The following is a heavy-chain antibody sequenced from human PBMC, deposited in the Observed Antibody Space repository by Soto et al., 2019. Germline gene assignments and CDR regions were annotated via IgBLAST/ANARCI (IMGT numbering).Heavy chain of an antibody. CDR2: ISWNSGSI. CDR3: AKAGYCSSTSCLPYYYGMDV. V-gene: IGHV3-9*01. D-gene: IGHD2-2*01. CDR1: GFAFDDYA. J-gene: IGHJ6*02. Sequence: PGGSLRLSCAASGFAFDDYAMHWVRQAPGKGLEWVSGISWNSGSIGYADSVKGRFTISRDNAKNSLYLQMNSLRAEDTALYYCAKAGYCSSTSCLPYYYGMDVWGQGTTVTVS.